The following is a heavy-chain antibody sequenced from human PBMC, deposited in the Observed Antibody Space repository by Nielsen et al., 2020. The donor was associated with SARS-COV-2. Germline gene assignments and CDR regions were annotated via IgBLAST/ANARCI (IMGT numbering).Heavy chain of an antibody. V-gene: IGHV4-39*07. J-gene: IGHJ4*02. Sequence: SETLSLTCTVSGGSISGSNYYWGWIRQPPGKGLEWIGSIYYTGSTNYNPSLKSRITISVDTSKNQFSLKLSSVTAADTAVYYCARDGFGGPIDYWGQGALVTVSS. D-gene: IGHD3-10*01. CDR2: IYYTGST. CDR1: GGSISGSNYY. CDR3: ARDGFGGPIDY.